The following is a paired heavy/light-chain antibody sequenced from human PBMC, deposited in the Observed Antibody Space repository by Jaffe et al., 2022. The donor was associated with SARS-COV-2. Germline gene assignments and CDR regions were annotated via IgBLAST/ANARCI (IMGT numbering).Heavy chain of an antibody. D-gene: IGHD6-13*01. CDR3: ARHGTDWIASSGTPVDFLDI. Sequence: QLQLQESGPGLVKPSETLSLTCTVSGGSIGGSNYYWGWIRQPPGKGLEWIGTIYKTGNTYYNPSLKSRVTISVDTSRNELSLELTSVTAADTSVYYCARHGTDWIASSGTPVDFLDIWGQGRKVTVSS. V-gene: IGHV4-39*01. CDR2: IYKTGNT. CDR1: GGSIGGSNYY. J-gene: IGHJ3*02.
Light chain of an antibody. Sequence: EIVLTQSPGTLSLSPGERATLSCRASQGIRSRYLAWYQHKPGQAPRFLIHAASSRTPGIPDRFSGSGSGTDFTLTISRLEPEDFAVYYCQQYDTSPTTFGQGTKLEIK. V-gene: IGKV3-20*01. J-gene: IGKJ2*01. CDR3: QQYDTSPTT. CDR1: QGIRSRY. CDR2: AAS.